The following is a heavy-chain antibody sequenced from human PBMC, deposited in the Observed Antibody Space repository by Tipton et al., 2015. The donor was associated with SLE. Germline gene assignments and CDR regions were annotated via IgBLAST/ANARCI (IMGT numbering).Heavy chain of an antibody. V-gene: IGHV4-39*02. Sequence: TLSLTCTVSGGSISSGSHYWGWIRQSPGKGLEWIGSIYHSGNTYYNPSLQSRVTISQDTSKNLFSLKLRNVTAADTGVYYCAKDAIRGSSGYYYMDVWGKGTTVTVSS. CDR1: GGSISSGSHY. CDR3: AKDAIRGSSGYYYMDV. CDR2: IYHSGNT. D-gene: IGHD5-12*01. J-gene: IGHJ6*03.